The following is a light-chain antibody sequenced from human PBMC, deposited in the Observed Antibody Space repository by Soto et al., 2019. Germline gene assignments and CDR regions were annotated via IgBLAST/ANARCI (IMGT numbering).Light chain of an antibody. J-gene: IGLJ2*01. V-gene: IGLV1-47*01. Sequence: QSVLTQPPSASGTHGQRVTISCSGSSSNIGSNYVYWYQQLPGTAPKLLIYRNNQRPSGVPDRFSGSKSGTSASLAISGLRSEDEADYYCASWDDSLSGDLVFGVVTKITVL. CDR2: RNN. CDR1: SSNIGSNY. CDR3: ASWDDSLSGDLV.